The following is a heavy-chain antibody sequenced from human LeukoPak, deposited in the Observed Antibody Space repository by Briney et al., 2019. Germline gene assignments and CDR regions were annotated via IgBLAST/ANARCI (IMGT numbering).Heavy chain of an antibody. J-gene: IGHJ4*02. CDR3: ARITYYFDY. D-gene: IGHD1-14*01. Sequence: SETLSLTCTVSGGSISSSGYYWGWIRQPPVKGLEWIGTIYDSGSTYYNPSLKSRVTISVDTSMNQFSLKPNSVTAADTAVYYCARITYYFDYWGQGTLVTVSS. CDR1: GGSISSSGYY. CDR2: IYDSGST. V-gene: IGHV4-39*01.